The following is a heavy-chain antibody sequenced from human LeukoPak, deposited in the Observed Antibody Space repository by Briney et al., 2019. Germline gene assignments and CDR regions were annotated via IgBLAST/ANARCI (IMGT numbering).Heavy chain of an antibody. J-gene: IGHJ4*02. CDR1: GFTVSSNH. CDR3: ARGGMATIPPLDY. V-gene: IGHV3-66*01. Sequence: PGGSLRLSCAASGFTVSSNHMSWVRQAPGKGLEWVSVIYSGGSTYYADSVKGRFTISRDNSKNTLYLQMKSLRAEDTAVYYCARGGMATIPPLDYWGRGTLVSVSS. CDR2: IYSGGST. D-gene: IGHD5-24*01.